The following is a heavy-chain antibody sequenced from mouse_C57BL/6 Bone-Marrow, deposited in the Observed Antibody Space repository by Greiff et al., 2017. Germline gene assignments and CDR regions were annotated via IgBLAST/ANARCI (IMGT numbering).Heavy chain of an antibody. CDR2: ISDGGSYT. D-gene: IGHD2-5*01. CDR1: GFTFSSYA. J-gene: IGHJ3*01. CDR3: ARYYSNSWFAY. V-gene: IGHV5-4*01. Sequence: EVQGVESGGGLVKPGGSLKLSCAASGFTFSSYAMSWVRQTPEKRLEWVATISDGGSYTYYPDNVKGRFTISRDNDKNNLYLQMSHLKSEDTAMYYCARYYSNSWFAYWGQGTLVTVSA.